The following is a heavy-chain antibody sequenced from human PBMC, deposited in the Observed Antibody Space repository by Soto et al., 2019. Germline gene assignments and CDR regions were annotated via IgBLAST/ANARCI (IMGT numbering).Heavy chain of an antibody. CDR2: ISGSGGST. CDR1: GFTFSSYA. CDR3: AKAPDYSYGDYAEGFDF. Sequence: PGGSLRLSCAASGFTFSSYAMSWVRQAPGKGLEWVSAISGSGGSTYYADSVKGRFTISRDNSKNTLYLQMNSLRAEDTAVYYCAKAPDYSYGDYAEGFDFWGQGTLVTVSS. D-gene: IGHD4-17*01. J-gene: IGHJ4*02. V-gene: IGHV3-23*01.